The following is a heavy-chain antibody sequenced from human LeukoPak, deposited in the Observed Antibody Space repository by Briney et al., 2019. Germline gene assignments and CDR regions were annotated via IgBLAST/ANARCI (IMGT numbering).Heavy chain of an antibody. Sequence: GGSLRLSCAASGFTFSSYAMSWVRQAPGKGLEWVSAISGSGGSTYCADSVKGRFTISRDNSKNTLYLQMNSLRAEDTAVYYCAKGRITMVRGANDHWGQGTLVTVSS. V-gene: IGHV3-23*01. J-gene: IGHJ4*02. CDR3: AKGRITMVRGANDH. D-gene: IGHD3-10*01. CDR1: GFTFSSYA. CDR2: ISGSGGST.